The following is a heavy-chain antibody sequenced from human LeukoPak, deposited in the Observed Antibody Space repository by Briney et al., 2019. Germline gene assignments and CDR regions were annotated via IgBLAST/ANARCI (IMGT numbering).Heavy chain of an antibody. CDR2: INPNSGCT. V-gene: IGHV1-2*02. CDR3: AREGRVRLNWFDP. Sequence: GASVKVSCKASGYTFTGYYMHWVRQAPGQGLEWMGWINPNSGCTNYAQKFQGRVTIIRDTSISTAYMELSRLRSDDTAVYYCAREGRVRLNWFDPWGQGTLVSVSS. CDR1: GYTFTGYY. D-gene: IGHD1-1*01. J-gene: IGHJ5*02.